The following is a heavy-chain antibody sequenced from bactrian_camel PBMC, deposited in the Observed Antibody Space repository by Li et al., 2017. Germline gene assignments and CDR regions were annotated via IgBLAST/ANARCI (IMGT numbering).Heavy chain of an antibody. J-gene: IGHJ4*01. CDR2: IDSDGSTT. D-gene: IGHD2*01. V-gene: IGHV3S26*01. CDR3: AANTEYCSGGYCHPSPFCASREEKFTD. Sequence: QVQLVESGGGSVQAGGSLTLSCVASGSTWYTRYCMGWFRQVPGKEREGLATIDSDGSTTYADSVKGRFTISKDNAKNTLYLQMNSLKPEDTAMYYCAANTEYCSGGYCHPSPFCASREEKFTDRGQGTQVTVS. CDR1: GSTWYTRYC.